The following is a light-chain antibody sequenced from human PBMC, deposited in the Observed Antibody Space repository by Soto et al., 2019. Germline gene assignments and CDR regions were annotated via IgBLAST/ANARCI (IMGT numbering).Light chain of an antibody. J-gene: IGLJ2*01. Sequence: QSALTQPASVSGSPGQSITISCTGTSNDIGGYNYVSWLQQHPGEAPKLIIYEVSNRPLGVSNRFSGSKSGNTASLTITGLPPEDEASYYCTSYTITHIPVIFGGGTQLTVL. CDR1: SNDIGGYNY. CDR2: EVS. CDR3: TSYTITHIPVI. V-gene: IGLV2-14*01.